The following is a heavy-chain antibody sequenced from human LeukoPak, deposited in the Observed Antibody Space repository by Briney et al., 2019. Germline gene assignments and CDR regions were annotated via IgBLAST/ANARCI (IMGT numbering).Heavy chain of an antibody. CDR1: GYSISRGYY. Sequence: SETLSLTCTVSGYSISRGYYWGWIRQPPGKGLEWIGSMYHSGSTYYNPSLKSRVTISVDTSKNQFSLKLSSVTAADTAVYYCARGGLTTVTTTDYWGQGTLVTVSS. J-gene: IGHJ4*02. CDR3: ARGGLTTVTTTDY. CDR2: MYHSGST. D-gene: IGHD4-17*01. V-gene: IGHV4-38-2*02.